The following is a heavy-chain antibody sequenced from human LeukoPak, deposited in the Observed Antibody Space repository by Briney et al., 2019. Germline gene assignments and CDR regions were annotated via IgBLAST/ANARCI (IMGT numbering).Heavy chain of an antibody. J-gene: IGHJ4*02. CDR1: SGSINSYC. D-gene: IGHD3-16*01. V-gene: IGHV4-4*07. Sequence: PSETLSLTCTVTSGSINSYCWGWVRQPAGRGLEWIGRIYTTGKTDYNPSLKSRPTMSVDTSKRQFSLNLTSVTAADTAIYFCARHGYTASHYFLDFWSQGKLVTVSS. CDR2: IYTTGKT. CDR3: ARHGYTASHYFLDF.